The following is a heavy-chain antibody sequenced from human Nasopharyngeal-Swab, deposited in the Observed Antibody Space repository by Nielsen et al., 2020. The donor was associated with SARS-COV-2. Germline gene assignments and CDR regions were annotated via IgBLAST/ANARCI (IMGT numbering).Heavy chain of an antibody. CDR1: GFTFSSYG. CDR3: ARRSGGRDY. V-gene: IGHV3-33*01. CDR2: IWYDGSNK. D-gene: IGHD2-15*01. J-gene: IGHJ4*02. Sequence: GESLKISCAASGFTFSSYGMHWVRQAPGKGLEWVAVIWYDGSNKYYADSVKGRFTISRDNSKNTLYLQMNSLRDEDTAVYYCARRSGGRDYWGQGTLVTVSS.